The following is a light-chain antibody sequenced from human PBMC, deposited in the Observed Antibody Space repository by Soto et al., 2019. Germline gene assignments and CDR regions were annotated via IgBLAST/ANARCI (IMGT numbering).Light chain of an antibody. CDR3: SSYTGNNTPV. J-gene: IGLJ3*02. CDR2: EVS. Sequence: QSALTQPASVSGSPGQSITISCTGTSRDVGGYNYVSWYQQHPGKAPRLLIYEVSNRPSGVSNRFSGSKSGNTASLTISGLQAEDEADYYCSSYTGNNTPVFGGGTKVTVL. CDR1: SRDVGGYNY. V-gene: IGLV2-14*03.